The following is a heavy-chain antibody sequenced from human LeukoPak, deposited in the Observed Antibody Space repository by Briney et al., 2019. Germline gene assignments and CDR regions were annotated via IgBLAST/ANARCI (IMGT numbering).Heavy chain of an antibody. D-gene: IGHD4-23*01. CDR2: INHRGHT. Sequence: SETLSLTCAVYGGSFIGYHWNWIRQTPEKELEWIGEINHRGHTNYNPSLESRVTISVDTSKNQFSLKLRSVTVADTAVYYCARDPTTVVTLPYYFDFWGPGTLVTVSS. CDR3: ARDPTTVVTLPYYFDF. V-gene: IGHV4-34*01. CDR1: GGSFIGYH. J-gene: IGHJ4*02.